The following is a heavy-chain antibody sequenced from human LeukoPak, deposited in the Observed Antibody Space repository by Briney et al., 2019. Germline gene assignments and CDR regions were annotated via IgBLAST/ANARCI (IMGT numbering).Heavy chain of an antibody. CDR3: AQGGYDILSGYYGYYFDY. J-gene: IGHJ4*02. CDR1: GFIVSSNY. Sequence: GGSLRLSCVASGFIVSSNYMSWVRQAPGKGLEWVSAISGSGGSTYYADSVKGRFTISRDNSKNTLYLQMNSLRAEDTAVYYCAQGGYDILSGYYGYYFDYWGQGTLVTVSS. V-gene: IGHV3-23*01. CDR2: ISGSGGST. D-gene: IGHD3-9*01.